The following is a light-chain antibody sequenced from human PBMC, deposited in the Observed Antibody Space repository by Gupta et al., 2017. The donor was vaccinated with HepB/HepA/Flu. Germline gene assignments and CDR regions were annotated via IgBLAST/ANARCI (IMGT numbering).Light chain of an antibody. CDR2: QDS. J-gene: IGLJ2*01. Sequence: SYDLIQPPSVPVSPGQTASITCSGDKLGDKYASWYQQKPGQSPVLVMYQDSKRPSGIPERFSGSNSGNTATLTISGTKAMDEADYYCQAWDSIVVFGGGTKLTVL. CDR3: QAWDSIVV. V-gene: IGLV3-1*01. CDR1: KLGDKY.